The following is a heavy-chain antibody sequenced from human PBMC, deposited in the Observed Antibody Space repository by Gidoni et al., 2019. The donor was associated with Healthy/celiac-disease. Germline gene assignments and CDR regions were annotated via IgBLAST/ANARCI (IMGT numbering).Heavy chain of an antibody. Sequence: QVQLVESGGGVVQPGRSLRLSCAASGFTFSSYAMHWVRQAPGKGLEWVAVISYDGSNKYYADSVKGRFTISRDNSKNTLYLQMNSLRAEDTAVYYCAREGNGGKDIVVVVAATGLDYWGQGTLVTVSS. J-gene: IGHJ4*02. CDR3: AREGNGGKDIVVVVAATGLDY. D-gene: IGHD2-15*01. CDR1: GFTFSSYA. V-gene: IGHV3-30*04. CDR2: ISYDGSNK.